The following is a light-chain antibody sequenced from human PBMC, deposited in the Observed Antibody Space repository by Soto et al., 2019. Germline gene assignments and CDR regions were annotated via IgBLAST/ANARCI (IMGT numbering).Light chain of an antibody. CDR1: QNINSY. CDR2: DAS. CDR3: QQRSNWWT. V-gene: IGKV3-11*01. J-gene: IGKJ1*01. Sequence: IVLTQFPATLSLSPGERATLSCRASQNINSYLAWYQQKPGQAPRLLIYDASNRATGTPARFSGSGSGTDFTLTINSLEPEDCAVYYCQQRSNWWTFGQGTKVEIK.